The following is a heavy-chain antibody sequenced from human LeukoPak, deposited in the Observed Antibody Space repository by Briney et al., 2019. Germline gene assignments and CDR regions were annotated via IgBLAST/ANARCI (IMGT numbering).Heavy chain of an antibody. CDR1: GYSFTSHW. Sequence: GESLKISCKGSGYSFTSHWIGWVRQMSGKGLELMGIIFPGDSNTRYSPSFQGQVTMTADKSIGTASLQWSSLKASDTAMYYCARQGLGGGDGSGAFDIWGQGTMVTVSS. CDR2: IFPGDSNT. D-gene: IGHD2-21*02. CDR3: ARQGLGGGDGSGAFDI. J-gene: IGHJ3*02. V-gene: IGHV5-51*01.